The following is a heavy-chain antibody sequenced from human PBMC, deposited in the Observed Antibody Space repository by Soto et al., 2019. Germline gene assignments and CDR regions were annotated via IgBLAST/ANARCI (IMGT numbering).Heavy chain of an antibody. CDR3: ATSRTSSTWSGFDY. J-gene: IGHJ4*02. D-gene: IGHD6-13*01. Sequence: EVQLVESGGGLVQPGGSLRLSCAASGFTFSDHYMDWVRQAPGKGLQWVGRIRNKAYGFPTVYAASVKDRFTISRDESRSSVHIKIHSPRTEETAVYYCATSRTSSTWSGFDYWGQGTMDTVS. CDR1: GFTFSDHY. CDR2: IRNKAYGFPT. V-gene: IGHV3-72*01.